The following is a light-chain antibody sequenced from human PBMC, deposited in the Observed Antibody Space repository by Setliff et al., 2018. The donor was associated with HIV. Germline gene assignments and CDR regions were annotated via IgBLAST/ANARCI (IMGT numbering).Light chain of an antibody. CDR2: EVR. V-gene: IGLV2-14*01. J-gene: IGLJ1*01. CDR3: SSYAITNTLP. Sequence: QSVLTQPASVSGSPGQSITISCTGTSRDVGGYNYVSWYQQHPGKAPKLIIYEVRNRPSGVSNHFSGSKSGNTASLTISGLQAEDEADYYCSSYAITNTLPFGTGTKVTVL. CDR1: SRDVGGYNY.